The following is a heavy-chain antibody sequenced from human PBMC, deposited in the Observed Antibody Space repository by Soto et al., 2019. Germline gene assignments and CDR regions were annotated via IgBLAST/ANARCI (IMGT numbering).Heavy chain of an antibody. CDR2: INHVGGT. CDR3: VRIRYQLPSSLLWPDL. Sequence: PSETLSLTCAVYGGFLSESYWTWIRQPPGKGLEWIGEINHVGGTNYNPSLKSRVTMSVDTSQNQFSLRLISVTAADTAMYFCVRIRYQLPSSLLWPDLWGQAIPVTVFS. CDR1: GGFLSESY. D-gene: IGHD2-2*01. J-gene: IGHJ5*02. V-gene: IGHV4-34*01.